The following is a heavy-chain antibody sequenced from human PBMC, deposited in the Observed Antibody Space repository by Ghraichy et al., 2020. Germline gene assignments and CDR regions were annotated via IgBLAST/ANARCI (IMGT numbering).Heavy chain of an antibody. CDR2: ISGSGDDT. V-gene: IGHV3-23*01. J-gene: IGHJ6*01. D-gene: IGHD3-3*01. Sequence: GGSLRLSCAGSGFTFSNFAMDWVRQAPGKGLEWVSAISGSGDDTFYADSVKGRFTISRDNSKNRLYLQMNSLRGDDPAVYYCAKDPNVLPFSEWLPPRDSGCCRYGLDVRGQGTPGPVSS. CDR3: AKDPNVLPFSEWLPPRDSGCCRYGLDV. CDR1: GFTFSNFA.